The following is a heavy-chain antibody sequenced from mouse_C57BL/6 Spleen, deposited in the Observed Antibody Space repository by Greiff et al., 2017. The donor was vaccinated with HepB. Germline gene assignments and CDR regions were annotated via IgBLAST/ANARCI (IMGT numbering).Heavy chain of an antibody. CDR3: ARSEDYAIDY. V-gene: IGHV1-61*01. Sequence: QVQLQQPGAELVRPGSSVKLSCKASGYTFTSYWMDWVKQRPGQGLEWIGNIYPSDSETHYNQKFKDKATLTVDKSSSTAYMQLSSLTSEDSAVYYCARSEDYAIDYWGQGTSVTVSS. CDR2: IYPSDSET. CDR1: GYTFTSYW. J-gene: IGHJ4*01.